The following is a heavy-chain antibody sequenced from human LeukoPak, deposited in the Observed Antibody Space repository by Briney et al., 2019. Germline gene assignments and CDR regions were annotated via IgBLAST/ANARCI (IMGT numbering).Heavy chain of an antibody. CDR1: GFTFTTYG. D-gene: IGHD3-9*01. CDR3: ARDDHNVLTDNFDH. J-gene: IGHJ4*02. V-gene: IGHV3-74*01. CDR2: IMSDGRST. Sequence: GGSLRLSCAASGFTFTTYGMHWVRQAPGKGLVWVSRIMSDGRSTYADSVKGRFTISRDNAKNTMYLQMNSLRPEDTALYYCARDDHNVLTDNFDHWGQGTLVTVSS.